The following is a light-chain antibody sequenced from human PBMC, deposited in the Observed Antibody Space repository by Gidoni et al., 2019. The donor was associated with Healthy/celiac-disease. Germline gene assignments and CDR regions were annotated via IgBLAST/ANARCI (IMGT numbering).Light chain of an antibody. CDR1: SLRRYY. CDR3: NSRESSGNLVV. V-gene: IGLV3-19*01. Sequence: SPELTPDPAVSVALGQTVRITCQGDSLRRYYASWYQHKPGQAPVLVIYGKNNRPSGIPDRFSGSSSGNTASLTITGAQAEDEADYYCNSRESSGNLVVFGGGTKLTVL. CDR2: GKN. J-gene: IGLJ2*01.